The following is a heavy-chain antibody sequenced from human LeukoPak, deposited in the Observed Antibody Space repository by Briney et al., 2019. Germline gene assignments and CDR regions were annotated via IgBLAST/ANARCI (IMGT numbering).Heavy chain of an antibody. CDR2: IYYSGST. Sequence: SETLSLTCTVSGGSISSSSYYWGWIRQPPGKGLEWIGSIYYSGSTYYNPSLKSRVTISVDTSKNQFSLKLSSVTAADTAEYYCARPTPVAELEVWYDLWGRGTLVTVSS. CDR1: GGSISSSSYY. D-gene: IGHD6-19*01. V-gene: IGHV4-39*01. CDR3: ARPTPVAELEVWYDL. J-gene: IGHJ2*01.